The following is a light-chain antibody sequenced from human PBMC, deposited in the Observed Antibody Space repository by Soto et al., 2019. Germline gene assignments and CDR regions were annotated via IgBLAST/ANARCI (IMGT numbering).Light chain of an antibody. V-gene: IGKV3-15*01. CDR2: GAS. CDR1: QSVSSN. CDR3: QHYVTWPLT. J-gene: IGKJ4*01. Sequence: EIVMTQSPATLSVSPGETATLSCRASQSVSSNVAWYQQKPGQAPSLLIYGASTRATDIPPRFSGSGSGTEFTLTISSLQSEDFAVYYCQHYVTWPLTFGGGTKVDI.